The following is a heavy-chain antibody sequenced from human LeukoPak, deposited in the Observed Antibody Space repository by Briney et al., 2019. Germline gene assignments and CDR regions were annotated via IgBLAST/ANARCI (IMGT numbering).Heavy chain of an antibody. Sequence: GESLKISCKGSGYNFYSHWLAWVRQKPGKGLEWMGIISPADSDTRYSPSFQGQVTISADKSISTAYLQWSGLKASDTAMYYCARSAGDRGSYSYWGQGTLVTVSS. CDR1: GYNFYSHW. J-gene: IGHJ4*02. CDR3: ARSAGDRGSYSY. D-gene: IGHD1-26*01. CDR2: ISPADSDT. V-gene: IGHV5-51*01.